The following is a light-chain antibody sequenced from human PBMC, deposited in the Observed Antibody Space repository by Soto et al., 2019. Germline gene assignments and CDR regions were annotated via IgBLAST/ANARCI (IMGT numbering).Light chain of an antibody. V-gene: IGKV1-39*01. CDR1: QSISSY. CDR3: QQSYSTPHT. Sequence: DIPMTQSPSSLSASVGDRVTITCRASQSISSYLNWYQQKPGKAPKLLIYAASSLQSGVPSRFSGSGSGTDFTLTISSLQPEDSAIYYCQQSYSTPHTFGQGTKLEIK. CDR2: AAS. J-gene: IGKJ2*01.